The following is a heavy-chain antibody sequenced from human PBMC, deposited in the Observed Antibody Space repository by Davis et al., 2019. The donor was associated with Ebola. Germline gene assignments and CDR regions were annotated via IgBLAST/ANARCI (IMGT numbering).Heavy chain of an antibody. CDR1: GFTFRDYS. D-gene: IGHD3-3*01. CDR3: ARDLSAHFDFWSGYSRPDAFDV. Sequence: GESLKISCAASGFTFRDYSMNWVRQAPGKGLEWISYISSRSRTIYYADSVKGRLTISRDNDKNSLYLQMHSLRDEDTAVYYCARDLSAHFDFWSGYSRPDAFDVWGQGTMVTVS. J-gene: IGHJ3*01. CDR2: ISSRSRTI. V-gene: IGHV3-48*02.